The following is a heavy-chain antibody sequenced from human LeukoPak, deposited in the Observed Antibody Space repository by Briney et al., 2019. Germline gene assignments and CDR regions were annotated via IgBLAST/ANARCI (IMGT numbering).Heavy chain of an antibody. V-gene: IGHV3-48*02. CDR2: ISSSSDLM. Sequence: GGSLRLSCEASGFSLSISGMNWVRQAPAKGLEWVSYISSSSDLMSYVASVKGRFTVSRDNAKNSLFLQMNSLRDEDTAVYYCARVLRGLYNLGDWGQGTLVTVSS. CDR3: ARVLRGLYNLGD. CDR1: GFSLSISG. J-gene: IGHJ4*02. D-gene: IGHD3-10*01.